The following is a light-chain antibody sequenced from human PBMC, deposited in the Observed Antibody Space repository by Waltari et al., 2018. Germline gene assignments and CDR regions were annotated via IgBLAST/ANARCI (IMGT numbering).Light chain of an antibody. V-gene: IGKV4-1*01. CDR2: WAS. J-gene: IGKJ2*01. Sequence: DIVMTQSPDSLPVSLGERATITCTSSQIVFYNSNNKHYLAWYQQKVGQPPKLLIYWASSRESGVPDRFSGSVSRTDFTLTISSLQTEDVAVYYCQQYYTAPYTFGQGTKLEIK. CDR3: QQYYTAPYT. CDR1: QIVFYNSNNKHY.